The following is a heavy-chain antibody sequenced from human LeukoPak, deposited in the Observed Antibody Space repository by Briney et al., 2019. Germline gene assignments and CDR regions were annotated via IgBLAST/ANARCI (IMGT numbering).Heavy chain of an antibody. Sequence: PGGSLRLSCAASGFTFSSYSMNWVRQAPGKGLEWVSSISSSSSYIYYADSVKGRFTISRDNAKNSLYLQMNSLRAEDTAVYYCAREGSSWYRRSHGYWGQGTLVTVSS. J-gene: IGHJ4*02. CDR3: AREGSSWYRRSHGY. V-gene: IGHV3-21*04. CDR2: ISSSSSYI. CDR1: GFTFSSYS. D-gene: IGHD6-13*01.